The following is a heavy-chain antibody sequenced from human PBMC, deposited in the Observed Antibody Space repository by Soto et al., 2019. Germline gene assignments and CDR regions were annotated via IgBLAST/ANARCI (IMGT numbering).Heavy chain of an antibody. Sequence: LILSCAASGFTFSSYCMNWVRQAPGKGLVWVSRINSDGSSTSYVDSVKGRFTISRDNARNTLYLQMNSLRAEDTAVYYCARRDQIAYYYGMDVWGQGTTVTVSS. CDR3: ARRDQIAYYYGMDV. V-gene: IGHV3-74*01. D-gene: IGHD2-21*01. CDR2: INSDGSST. J-gene: IGHJ6*02. CDR1: GFTFSSYC.